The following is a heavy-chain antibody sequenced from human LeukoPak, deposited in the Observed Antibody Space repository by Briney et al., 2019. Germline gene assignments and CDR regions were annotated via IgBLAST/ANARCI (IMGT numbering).Heavy chain of an antibody. CDR3: ARERATTTVVVFDY. J-gene: IGHJ4*02. CDR2: IYYSGST. D-gene: IGHD4-23*01. Sequence: SQTLSLTCTVSGGSISSGDYYWSWIRQPPGKGLEWIGYIYYSGSTYYNTSLKSRVTISVDTSKNQFSLKLSSVTAADTAVYYCARERATTTVVVFDYWGQGTLVTVSS. CDR1: GGSISSGDYY. V-gene: IGHV4-30-4*08.